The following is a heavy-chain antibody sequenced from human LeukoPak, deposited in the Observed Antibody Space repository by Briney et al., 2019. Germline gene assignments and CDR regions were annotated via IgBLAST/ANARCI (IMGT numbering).Heavy chain of an antibody. CDR2: IYYSGST. Sequence: SETLSLTCAVYGGSFSGYYWSWIRQPPGKGLGGIGGIYYSGSTYYNPSLKSRVTISVDTSKNQFSLKLSSVTAADTAVYYCARGGWLQPYYFDYWGQGTLVTVSS. V-gene: IGHV4-34*01. J-gene: IGHJ4*02. D-gene: IGHD5-24*01. CDR3: ARGGWLQPYYFDY. CDR1: GGSFSGYY.